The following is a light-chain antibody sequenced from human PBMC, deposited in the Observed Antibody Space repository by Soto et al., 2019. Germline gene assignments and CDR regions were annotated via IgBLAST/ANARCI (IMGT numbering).Light chain of an antibody. CDR1: SSNIPYQF. CDR2: DNS. J-gene: IGLJ1*01. CDR3: ASWDSDLDGFV. V-gene: IGLV1-51*01. Sequence: QSVLAQSPSVSAAPGQRVTISCSGSSSNIPYQFVSWYKQFPGMAPTLLIYDNSRRPSGVPDRFSATKSGPSATPDIAGLQTADEAVYYCASWDSDLDGFVFGPGTKLTVL.